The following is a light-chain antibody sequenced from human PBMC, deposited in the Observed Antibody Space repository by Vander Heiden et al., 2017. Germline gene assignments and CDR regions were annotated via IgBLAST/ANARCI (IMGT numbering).Light chain of an antibody. Sequence: DIVMTQSPLSLPVTPGEPASISCRSSQSLLHSNGYTYLDWYLLKPGQSPQLLIYLGSNRASGVPDRFSGSGSGTDFTLKIGRVEAEDVGVYYCMHSLQTPLTFGRGTKVEI. V-gene: IGKV2-28*01. CDR2: LGS. CDR1: QSLLHSNGYTY. CDR3: MHSLQTPLT. J-gene: IGKJ4*01.